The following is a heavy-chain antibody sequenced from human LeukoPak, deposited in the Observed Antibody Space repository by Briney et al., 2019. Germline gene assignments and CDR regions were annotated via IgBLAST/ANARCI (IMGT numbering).Heavy chain of an antibody. CDR2: IIPIFGTA. D-gene: IGHD6-19*01. V-gene: IGHV1-69*05. CDR3: ARDGSSGWYLKVSSWFDP. Sequence: SVKVSCKASGGTFSSYAISWVRQAPGQGLEWMGRIIPIFGTANYAQKFKGRVTITTDESTSTAYMELSSLGSEDTAVYYCARDGSSGWYLKVSSWFDPWGQGTLVTVSS. J-gene: IGHJ5*02. CDR1: GGTFSSYA.